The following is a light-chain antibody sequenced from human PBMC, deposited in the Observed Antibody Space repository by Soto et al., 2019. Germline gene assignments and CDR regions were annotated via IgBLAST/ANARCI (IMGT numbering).Light chain of an antibody. J-gene: IGKJ3*01. Sequence: EIVLTQSPATLSLSPGERATLSCRASQSIGTYLAWYQHKPGQAPRLLIYDAFNRATGIPARFSGSGSGTDFTLTISRLEPEDFAVYYCQQRSNWLFTFGPGTRVDI. CDR3: QQRSNWLFT. CDR1: QSIGTY. CDR2: DAF. V-gene: IGKV3-11*01.